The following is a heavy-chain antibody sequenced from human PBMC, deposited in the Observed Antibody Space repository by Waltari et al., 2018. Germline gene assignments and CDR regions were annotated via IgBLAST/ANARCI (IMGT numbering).Heavy chain of an antibody. CDR3: ARHLYSIDYLELAK. D-gene: IGHD3-22*01. J-gene: IGHJ4*02. V-gene: IGHV3-23*04. CDR1: GLHFISYA. CDR2: ISDSGVIT. Sequence: VQLVASGGGLAQPGGSLRLSCAASGLHFISYAMSWVRQAPGKGLEWVSGISDSGVITKYADSVKGRFTVSRDNSKNTVFLHLNSLRAEDTAIYYCARHLYSIDYLELAKWGQGTLVTVSS.